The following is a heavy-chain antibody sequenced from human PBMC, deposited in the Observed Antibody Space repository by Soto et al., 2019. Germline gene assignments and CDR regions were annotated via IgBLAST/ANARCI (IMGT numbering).Heavy chain of an antibody. J-gene: IGHJ3*02. CDR2: IKQDGSEK. CDR1: GFTFSGYW. Sequence: PGGSLRLSCAASGFTFSGYWMSWVRQAPGKGLEWVANIKQDGSEKYYVDSVKGRFTISRDNAKNSLYLQMNSLRAEDTAVYYCARDGQWLVEADAFDIWGQGTMVTVSS. D-gene: IGHD6-19*01. V-gene: IGHV3-7*01. CDR3: ARDGQWLVEADAFDI.